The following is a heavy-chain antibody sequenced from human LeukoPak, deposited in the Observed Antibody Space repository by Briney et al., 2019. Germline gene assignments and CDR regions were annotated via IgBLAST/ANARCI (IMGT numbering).Heavy chain of an antibody. CDR2: ISYDGSNK. D-gene: IGHD2-2*03. J-gene: IGHJ6*02. V-gene: IGHV3-30*18. CDR3: AKDGYCSSTSCYRGPQYYYYGMDV. Sequence: QSGGSLRLSCAASGFTFSSYAMSWVRQAPGKGLEWVAVISYDGSNKYYADSVKGRFTISRDNSKNTLYLQMNSLRAEDTAVYYCAKDGYCSSTSCYRGPQYYYYGMDVWGQGTTVTVSS. CDR1: GFTFSSYA.